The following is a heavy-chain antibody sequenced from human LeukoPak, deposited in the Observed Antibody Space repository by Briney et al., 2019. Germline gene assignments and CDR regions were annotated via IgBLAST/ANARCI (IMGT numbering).Heavy chain of an antibody. V-gene: IGHV1-8*03. CDR2: MNPNSGNT. CDR3: ARGAGPGHHYYMDV. J-gene: IGHJ6*03. Sequence: GASVKVSCKASGYTFTSYDINWVRQATGQGLEWMGWMNPNSGNTGYAQKFQGGVTITRNTSISTAYMELSSLRSEDTAVYYCARGAGPGHHYYMDVWGKGTTVTVSS. CDR1: GYTFTSYD.